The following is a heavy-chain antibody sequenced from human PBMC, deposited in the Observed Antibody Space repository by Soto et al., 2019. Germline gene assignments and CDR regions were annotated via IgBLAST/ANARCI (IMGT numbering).Heavy chain of an antibody. Sequence: QVQLGQSGAEVKQPGASVKVFCKASGYTFTAYYVHWVRQAPGQGLEWMGWINPNTGGTKYAQNFQGRVTMTRDTSVSTAFMEVDRLTSDDTAVYYCARARVPTISEDAFDIWGQWTLVTVSS. CDR2: INPNTGGT. V-gene: IGHV1-2*02. D-gene: IGHD2-2*01. CDR3: ARARVPTISEDAFDI. J-gene: IGHJ3*02. CDR1: GYTFTAYY.